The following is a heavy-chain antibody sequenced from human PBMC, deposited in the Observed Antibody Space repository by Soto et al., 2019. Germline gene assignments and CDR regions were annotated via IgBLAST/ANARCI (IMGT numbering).Heavy chain of an antibody. J-gene: IGHJ4*02. D-gene: IGHD5-18*01. CDR3: AREVAGYSYGSS. CDR1: GFTFSSYA. CDR2: ISYDGSNK. Sequence: GGSLRLSCAASGFTFSSYAMHWVRQAPGKGLEWVAVISYDGSNKYYADSVKGRFTISRDNSKNTLYLQMNSLRAEDTAVYYCAREVAGYSYGSSWGQGTLVTVSS. V-gene: IGHV3-30-3*01.